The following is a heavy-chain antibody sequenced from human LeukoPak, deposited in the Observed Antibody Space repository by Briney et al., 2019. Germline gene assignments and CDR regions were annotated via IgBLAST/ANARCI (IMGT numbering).Heavy chain of an antibody. CDR2: ISGSGNIT. CDR1: GFSFSNCG. Sequence: GGSLRLSCAASGFSFSNCGMNWVRQAPGKGLEWVSTISGSGNITYYADSVKGRFTISRDDSKNTLYLQMNSLRAEDTAVYYCAKDHSPARYSGSYPGGQGTLVTVSS. CDR3: AKDHSPARYSGSYP. J-gene: IGHJ4*02. D-gene: IGHD1-26*01. V-gene: IGHV3-23*01.